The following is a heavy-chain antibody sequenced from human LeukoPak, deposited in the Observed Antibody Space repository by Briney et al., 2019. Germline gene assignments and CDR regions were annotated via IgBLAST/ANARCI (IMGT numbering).Heavy chain of an antibody. Sequence: SETLSLTCTVSSGSINSYYWGWLRQPAGRGLEWIGRIYTTGKTDYNPSLKSRLTMSVDTSKRQFSLNLRSVTAADTAIYYCARHRYTASHYFLDFWSQGTLVTVSS. CDR1: SGSINSYY. D-gene: IGHD3-16*02. J-gene: IGHJ4*02. CDR2: IYTTGKT. V-gene: IGHV4-4*07. CDR3: ARHRYTASHYFLDF.